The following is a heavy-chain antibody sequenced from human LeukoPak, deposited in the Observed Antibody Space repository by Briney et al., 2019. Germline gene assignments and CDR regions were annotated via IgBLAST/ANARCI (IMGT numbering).Heavy chain of an antibody. CDR2: ICSSSTTI. J-gene: IGHJ6*03. V-gene: IGHV3-48*04. CDR1: GFSLNTYS. Sequence: GSLRLSCAASGFSLNTYSMNWVRQAPGKGLEWVSYICSSSTTIYYADSVKGRFTISRDNAKNSVYLQMNSLRAEDTAVYHCAAGGDYYYHMDVWGKGTTVTVSS. CDR3: AAGGDYYYHMDV. D-gene: IGHD3-10*01.